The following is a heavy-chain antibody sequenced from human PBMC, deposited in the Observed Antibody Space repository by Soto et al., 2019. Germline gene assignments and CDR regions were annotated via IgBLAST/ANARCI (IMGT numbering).Heavy chain of an antibody. D-gene: IGHD3-10*01. J-gene: IGHJ4*02. CDR2: FDPKDGLP. CDR1: GHKVTELS. CDR3: ATVVGLGRCYFDV. V-gene: IGHV1-24*01. Sequence: GASVKVSCKVSGHKVTELSIYWMRQSPGTGLECMGGFDPKDGLPIYAQNFEGRVTMTEDASTDTAFLEVENLRSEDTAVYFCATVVGLGRCYFDVWGQGSLVTVSS.